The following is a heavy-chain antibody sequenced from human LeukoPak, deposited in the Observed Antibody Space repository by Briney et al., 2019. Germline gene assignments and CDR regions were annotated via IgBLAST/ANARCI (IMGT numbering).Heavy chain of an antibody. Sequence: GGSLRLSCAASGLTFSSYEMNWVRQAPGKGLEWVSYINSGGSPTYYADSVKGRFTISRDNAKNALYLQMNSLRAEDTAVYYCASRRFGDRKSLDYWGQGTLVTVSS. CDR2: INSGGSPT. D-gene: IGHD1-14*01. CDR1: GLTFSSYE. J-gene: IGHJ4*02. CDR3: ASRRFGDRKSLDY. V-gene: IGHV3-48*03.